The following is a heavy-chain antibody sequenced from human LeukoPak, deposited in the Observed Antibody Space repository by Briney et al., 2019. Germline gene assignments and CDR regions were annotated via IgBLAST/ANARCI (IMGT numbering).Heavy chain of an antibody. V-gene: IGHV4-59*01. D-gene: IGHD2-2*01. J-gene: IGHJ4*02. Sequence: SETLSLTCTVSGGSISSYYWSWIRQPPGKGLEWIGYIYYSGSTNYNPSLKSRVTISVDTSKNQFSLKLSSVTAADTAVYYCARDLPPYQLPDYWGQGTLVTVSS. CDR3: ARDLPPYQLPDY. CDR2: IYYSGST. CDR1: GGSISSYY.